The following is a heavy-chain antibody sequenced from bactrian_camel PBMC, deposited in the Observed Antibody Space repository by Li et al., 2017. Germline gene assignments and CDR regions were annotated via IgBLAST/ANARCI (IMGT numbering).Heavy chain of an antibody. CDR3: AAAVVPVAGACRSLMDYRD. V-gene: IGHV3-3*01. Sequence: QVQLVESGGGSVQAGGSLRLSCVVSGHSRGSNCVGWYRLPPGRAPAEREGIAAIRRSGGETWYTDSVKGRFTISHDSAENTVYLQMNSLKPEDAAMYYCAAAVVPVAGACRSLMDYRDWGQGTQVTVS. CDR1: GHSRGSNC. CDR2: IRRSGGET. J-gene: IGHJ4*01. D-gene: IGHD7*01.